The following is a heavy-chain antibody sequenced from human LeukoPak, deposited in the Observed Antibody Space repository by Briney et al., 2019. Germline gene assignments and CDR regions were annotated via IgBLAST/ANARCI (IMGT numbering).Heavy chain of an antibody. Sequence: PGGSLRLSCAASGFTFSSYGMHLVRQAPGKVLEWVAFIRYDGSNKYYADSVKGRFTISRDNSKNTLYLQMNSLRAEDTAVYYCAKELRYFDWLSPFDYWGQGTLVTVSS. D-gene: IGHD3-9*01. CDR1: GFTFSSYG. J-gene: IGHJ4*02. V-gene: IGHV3-30*02. CDR3: AKELRYFDWLSPFDY. CDR2: IRYDGSNK.